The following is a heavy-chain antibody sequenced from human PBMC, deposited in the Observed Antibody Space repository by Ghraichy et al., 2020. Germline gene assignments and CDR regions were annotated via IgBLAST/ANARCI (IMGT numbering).Heavy chain of an antibody. V-gene: IGHV3-74*01. CDR1: GFTFSSYW. CDR3: ARERRGYDYYYGMDV. J-gene: IGHJ6*02. Sequence: GGSLRLSCAASGFTFSSYWMHWVRQAPGKGLVWVSRINSDGSSTSYADSVKGRFTISRDNAKNTLYLQMNSLRAEDTAVYYCARERRGYDYYYGMDVWGQGTTVTVSS. CDR2: INSDGSST. D-gene: IGHD5-12*01.